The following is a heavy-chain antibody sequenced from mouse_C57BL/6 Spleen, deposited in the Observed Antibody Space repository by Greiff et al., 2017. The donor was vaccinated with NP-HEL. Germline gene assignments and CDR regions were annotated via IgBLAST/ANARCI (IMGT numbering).Heavy chain of an antibody. Sequence: VQLQQSGAELVKPGASVKISCKASGYAFSSYWMNWVKQRPGKGLEWIGQIYPGDGDTNYNGKFKGKATLTADKSSSTAYMQLSSLTSADSAVYFCARGRSYYAMDYWGQGTSVTVSS. CDR2: IYPGDGDT. J-gene: IGHJ4*01. V-gene: IGHV1-80*01. CDR1: GYAFSSYW. CDR3: ARGRSYYAMDY.